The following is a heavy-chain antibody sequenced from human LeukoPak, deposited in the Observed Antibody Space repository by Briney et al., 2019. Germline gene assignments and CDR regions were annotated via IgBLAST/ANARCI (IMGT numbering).Heavy chain of an antibody. CDR1: GFTFSSCG. V-gene: IGHV3-30*02. Sequence: GGSLRLSCAASGFTFSSCGMHWVRQSPAKGLEWVVYIRYDGSDKYYIASVKGRFTIARDNPKETLYLQMTSLSHDDTAVYFCVKDGGVGASYFDNWGQGTLVAVSS. J-gene: IGHJ4*02. D-gene: IGHD1-26*01. CDR2: IRYDGSDK. CDR3: VKDGGVGASYFDN.